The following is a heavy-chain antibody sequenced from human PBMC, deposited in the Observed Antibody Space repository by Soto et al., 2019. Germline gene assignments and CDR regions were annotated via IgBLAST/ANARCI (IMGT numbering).Heavy chain of an antibody. CDR1: GFTFSSYG. Sequence: EVQLLESGGGLVQPGGSLRLSCAASGFTFSSYGMSWVRQAPGKGLEWVSAISGSGGSTYYADSVKGRFTISRDNSKNTLYLQMNSLRAEDTAVYYCAKDQVKWVVPAALGGYWGQGTLVTVSS. CDR3: AKDQVKWVVPAALGGY. CDR2: ISGSGGST. J-gene: IGHJ4*02. V-gene: IGHV3-23*01. D-gene: IGHD2-2*01.